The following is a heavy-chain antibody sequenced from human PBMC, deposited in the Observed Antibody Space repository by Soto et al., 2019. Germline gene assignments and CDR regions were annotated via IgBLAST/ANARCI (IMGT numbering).Heavy chain of an antibody. CDR2: ISYDGSNK. V-gene: IGHV3-30*18. J-gene: IGHJ6*03. Sequence: ESGGGVVQPGRSLRLSCAASGFTFSSYGMHWVRQAPGKGLEWVAVISYDGSNKYYADSVKGRFTLSRDNSKNTLYLQMNSLRAEDTAVYYCAKSYCSSTRCYDYDYYYYMEVWGKGTTVTVS. CDR1: GFTFSSYG. D-gene: IGHD2-2*01. CDR3: AKSYCSSTRCYDYDYYYYMEV.